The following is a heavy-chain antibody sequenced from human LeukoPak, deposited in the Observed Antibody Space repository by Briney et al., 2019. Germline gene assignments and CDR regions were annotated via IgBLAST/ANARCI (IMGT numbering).Heavy chain of an antibody. CDR1: GGSISSYY. CDR2: IYYSGST. CDR3: ARAGGVAGFDY. V-gene: IGHV4-59*01. Sequence: PSETPSLTCTVSGGSISSYYWSWIRQPPGKGLEWIGYIYYSGSTNYNPSLKSRVTISVDTSKNQFSLKLSSVTAADTAVYYCARAGGVAGFDYWGQGTLVAVSS. D-gene: IGHD6-19*01. J-gene: IGHJ4*02.